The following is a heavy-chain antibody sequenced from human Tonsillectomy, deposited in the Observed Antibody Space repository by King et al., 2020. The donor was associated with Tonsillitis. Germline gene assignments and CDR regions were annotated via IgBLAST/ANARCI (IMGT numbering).Heavy chain of an antibody. J-gene: IGHJ3*02. CDR2: IYYSGST. Sequence: QVQLQESGPGLVKPLQTLSLTCTVSGGSISSGGYYWSWIRQHPGKGLEWIGDIYYSGSTYYNPSLKSRVTISIDTSKNQFSLKLSSVTAADTAVYYCARAWELLGGYGAFDIWGQGTMVTVSS. D-gene: IGHD1-26*01. V-gene: IGHV4-31*03. CDR1: GGSISSGGYY. CDR3: ARAWELLGGYGAFDI.